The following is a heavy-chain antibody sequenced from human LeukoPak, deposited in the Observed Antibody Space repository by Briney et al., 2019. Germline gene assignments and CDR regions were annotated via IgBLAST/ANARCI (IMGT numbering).Heavy chain of an antibody. CDR3: ARDRAANQDWVEFDP. V-gene: IGHV3-66*03. Sequence: ETLSLTCTVSGGSISSSSYYWGWTRQPPGKGLEWIGLIRDSGEAFYADFARGRFAISRDESENTLYLQMNSLRVEDTAVYFCARDRAANQDWVEFDPWGQGTPVIVSS. J-gene: IGHJ5*02. CDR2: IRDSGEA. D-gene: IGHD3/OR15-3a*01. CDR1: GGSISSSSYY.